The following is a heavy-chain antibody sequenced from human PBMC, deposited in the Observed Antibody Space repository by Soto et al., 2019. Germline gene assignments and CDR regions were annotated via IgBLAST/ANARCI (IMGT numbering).Heavy chain of an antibody. Sequence: SETLSLTCTVSGGSISSGDYYWSWIRQPPGKGLEWIGYIYYSGSTYYNPSLKSRVTISVDTSKNQFSLKLSSVTAADTAVYYCARASIAARPYLDYWGQGTLVTVSS. D-gene: IGHD6-6*01. J-gene: IGHJ4*02. CDR3: ARASIAARPYLDY. CDR1: GGSISSGDYY. CDR2: IYYSGST. V-gene: IGHV4-30-4*01.